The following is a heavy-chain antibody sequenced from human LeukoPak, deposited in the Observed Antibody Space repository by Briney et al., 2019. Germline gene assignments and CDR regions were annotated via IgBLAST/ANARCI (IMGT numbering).Heavy chain of an antibody. D-gene: IGHD2-2*01. CDR3: AKDELGSVVVPAAVDAFDI. CDR2: ISSSGSTI. V-gene: IGHV3-11*01. Sequence: PGGSLRLSCAASGFTFSDYYMSWIRQAPGKGLEWVSYISSSGSTIYYADSVKGRFTISRDNAKNSLYLQMNSLRAEDTAVYYCAKDELGSVVVPAAVDAFDIWGQGTMVTVSS. CDR1: GFTFSDYY. J-gene: IGHJ3*02.